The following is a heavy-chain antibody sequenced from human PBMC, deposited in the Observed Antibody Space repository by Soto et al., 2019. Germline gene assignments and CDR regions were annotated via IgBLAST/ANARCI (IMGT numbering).Heavy chain of an antibody. D-gene: IGHD3-10*01. J-gene: IGHJ6*02. CDR2: INHSGST. CDR1: GGSFSGYY. V-gene: IGHV4-34*01. Sequence: SETLSLTCAVYGGSFSGYYWSWIRQPPGKGLEWIGEINHSGSTNYNPSLKSRVTISVDTSKNQFSLKLSSVTAADTAVYYCARGWYPGMVRYYYYYGMDVWGQGTTVTVSS. CDR3: ARGWYPGMVRYYYYYGMDV.